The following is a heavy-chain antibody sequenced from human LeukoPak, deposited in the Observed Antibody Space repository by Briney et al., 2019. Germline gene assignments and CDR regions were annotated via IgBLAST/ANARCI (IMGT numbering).Heavy chain of an antibody. CDR3: ATMVRGVDDAFDI. D-gene: IGHD3-10*01. CDR2: FDPEDGET. V-gene: IGHV1-24*01. CDR1: GYTFSGYY. Sequence: ASVKVSRKASGYTFSGYYIHWVRQAPGKGLEWMGGFDPEDGETIYAQKFQGRVTMTEDTSTDTAYMELSSLRSEDTAVYYCATMVRGVDDAFDIWGQGTMVTVSS. J-gene: IGHJ3*02.